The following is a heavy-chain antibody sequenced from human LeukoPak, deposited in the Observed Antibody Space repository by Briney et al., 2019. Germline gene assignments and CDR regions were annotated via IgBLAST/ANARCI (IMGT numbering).Heavy chain of an antibody. Sequence: SETLSLTCAVSGGSISSGGYSWSWIRQPPGKGLEWIGYIYHSGSTYYNPSLKSRVTISVDRSKNQFSLELSSVTAADTAVYYCARAYGGAVAGFGWFDPWGQGTLVTVSS. CDR1: GGSISSGGYS. CDR3: ARAYGGAVAGFGWFDP. J-gene: IGHJ5*02. D-gene: IGHD6-19*01. CDR2: IYHSGST. V-gene: IGHV4-30-2*01.